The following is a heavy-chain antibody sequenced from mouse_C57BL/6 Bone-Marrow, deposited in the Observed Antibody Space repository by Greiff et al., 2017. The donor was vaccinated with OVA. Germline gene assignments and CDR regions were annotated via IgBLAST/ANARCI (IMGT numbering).Heavy chain of an antibody. V-gene: IGHV1-55*01. D-gene: IGHD3-2*02. J-gene: IGHJ2*01. Sequence: QVQLQQPGAELVKPGASVKMSCKASGYTFTSYWITWVKQRPGQGLEWIGDIYPGSGSTNYNEKFKSKATLTVDISSSTAYMQLSSLTSEDSAVYYCGRAQATFDYWGQGTTLTVSS. CDR3: GRAQATFDY. CDR2: IYPGSGST. CDR1: GYTFTSYW.